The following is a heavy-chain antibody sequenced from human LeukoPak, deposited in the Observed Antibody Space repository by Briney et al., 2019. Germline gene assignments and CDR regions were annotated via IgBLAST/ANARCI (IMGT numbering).Heavy chain of an antibody. J-gene: IGHJ6*03. CDR3: ARDGIMRPNCSSTSCYAFYYYYMDV. D-gene: IGHD2-2*01. V-gene: IGHV4-30-4*08. Sequence: SQTLSLTCTVSGGSISLGAYYWSWIRQRPGKGLEWIGNIYYSGNTYYSPSLKSRVTISVDTSKNQFSLKLSSVTAADTAVYYCARDGIMRPNCSSTSCYAFYYYYMDVWGKGTTVTVSS. CDR1: GGSISLGAYY. CDR2: IYYSGNT.